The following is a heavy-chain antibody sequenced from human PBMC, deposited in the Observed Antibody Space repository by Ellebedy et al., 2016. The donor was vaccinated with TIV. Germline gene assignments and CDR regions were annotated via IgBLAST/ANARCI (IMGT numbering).Heavy chain of an antibody. J-gene: IGHJ4*02. V-gene: IGHV3-48*04. CDR1: GFTFSSYN. D-gene: IGHD5-24*01. CDR3: ARDMGRWLQFLGF. Sequence: GESLKISCAASGFTFSSYNIIWVRQAPGKGLEWISYISSDTLTTEYADSVKGRFNISRDNAKNSVYLQMKSLRAEDTAVYFCARDMGRWLQFLGFWGQGTLVTVSS. CDR2: ISSDTLTT.